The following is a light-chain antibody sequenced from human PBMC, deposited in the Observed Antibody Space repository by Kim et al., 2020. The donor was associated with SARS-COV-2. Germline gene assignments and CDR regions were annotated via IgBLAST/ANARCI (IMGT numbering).Light chain of an antibody. CDR2: RDN. CDR3: AAWDDSLSGVV. CDR1: SSNIGTNY. Sequence: ELTQPPSASGTPGQRVTISCSGSSSNIGTNYVYWYQQLPGTAPKVLIYRDNQRPSGVSDRFSGSKSATSASLAISGLRSEDEGDYYCAAWDDSLSGVVFGGGTQLTVL. V-gene: IGLV1-47*01. J-gene: IGLJ2*01.